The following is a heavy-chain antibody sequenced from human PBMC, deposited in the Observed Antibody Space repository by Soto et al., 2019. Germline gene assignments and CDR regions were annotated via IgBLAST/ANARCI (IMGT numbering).Heavy chain of an antibody. V-gene: IGHV4-39*07. CDR1: GGSISSSSYY. CDR2: IYYSGST. D-gene: IGHD3-10*01. J-gene: IGHJ4*02. Sequence: PSETLSLTCTVSGGSISSSSYYWGWIRQPPGKGLEWIGSIYYSGSTNYNPSLKSRVNISVDKSKNQFSLKLSSVTAADTAVYYCARVGSYYYGSGSYRGRSPFDYWGQGTLVTVSS. CDR3: ARVGSYYYGSGSYRGRSPFDY.